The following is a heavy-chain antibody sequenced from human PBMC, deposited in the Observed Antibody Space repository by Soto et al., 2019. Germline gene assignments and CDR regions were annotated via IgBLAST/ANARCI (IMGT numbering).Heavy chain of an antibody. CDR2: IYTSGTT. CDR3: ARDTVGISSPGVN. D-gene: IGHD4-17*01. CDR1: GDSINGYY. J-gene: IGHJ4*02. V-gene: IGHV4-4*07. Sequence: SETLSLTCTVSGDSINGYYWTWIRQPAGKGLEWIGRIYTSGTTSYSPSLKSRVTISLDTSKNHFSLRLTSVTAADTAVYYCARDTVGISSPGVNWGRGTLVTVSS.